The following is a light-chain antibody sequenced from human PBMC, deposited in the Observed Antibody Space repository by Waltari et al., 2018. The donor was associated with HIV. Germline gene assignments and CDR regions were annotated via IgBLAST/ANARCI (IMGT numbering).Light chain of an antibody. J-gene: IGKJ2*01. Sequence: EIVLTQSPATLSLSPGERAPLSCRASQSVSSSLAWYQQKPGQAPRLLIYDASNRATGIPARFSGSGSGTDFTLTISSLEPEDFAVYYCQQRGNWLYTFGQGTKLEIK. CDR3: QQRGNWLYT. CDR1: QSVSSS. CDR2: DAS. V-gene: IGKV3-11*01.